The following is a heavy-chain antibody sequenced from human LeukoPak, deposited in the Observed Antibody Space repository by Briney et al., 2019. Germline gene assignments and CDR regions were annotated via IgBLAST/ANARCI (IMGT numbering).Heavy chain of an antibody. CDR1: GGTFSSYA. CDR2: IIPIFGTA. J-gene: IGHJ4*02. V-gene: IGHV1-69*13. D-gene: IGHD3-22*01. CDR3: ARDPWGGYYDSSGLDY. Sequence: ASVKVSCKASGGTFSSYAISWVRQAPGQGLEWMGGIIPIFGTANYAQKFQGRVTITADESTSTAYMELRSLRSDDTAVYYCARDPWGGYYDSSGLDYWGQGTLVTVSS.